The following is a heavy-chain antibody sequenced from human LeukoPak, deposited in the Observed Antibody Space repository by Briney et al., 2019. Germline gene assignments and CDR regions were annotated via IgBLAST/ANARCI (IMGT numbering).Heavy chain of an antibody. J-gene: IGHJ4*02. CDR1: GFSFTGYY. D-gene: IGHD5-18*01. CDR3: ARRGSYGFLGFDF. V-gene: IGHV1-2*02. CDR2: INPNSGGT. Sequence: ASVKVSCKASGFSFTGYYMHWVRQAPGQGLEWMGWINPNSGGTNYAQKFQGRVTMTRDTSISTAYMELSRLSSDDTALYYCARRGSYGFLGFDFWGQGTLVTVSS.